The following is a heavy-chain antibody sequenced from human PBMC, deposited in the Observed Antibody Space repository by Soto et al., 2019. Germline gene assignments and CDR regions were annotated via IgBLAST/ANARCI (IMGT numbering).Heavy chain of an antibody. CDR1: GGSFSGYY. J-gene: IGHJ4*02. CDR3: DVKMITFGGVIVRPDY. Sequence: PSETLSLTCAVYGGSFSGYYWSWIRQPPGKGLEWIGEINHSGSTNYNPSLKSRVTISVDTSKNQFSLKLSSVTAADTAVYYCDVKMITFGGVIVRPDYWGQGTLVTVSS. D-gene: IGHD3-16*02. V-gene: IGHV4-34*01. CDR2: INHSGST.